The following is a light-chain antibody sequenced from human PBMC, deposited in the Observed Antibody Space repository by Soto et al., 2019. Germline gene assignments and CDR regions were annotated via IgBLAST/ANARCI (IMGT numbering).Light chain of an antibody. V-gene: IGKV1-5*03. CDR3: QQYNSYPIT. Sequence: DIQMTQSPSTLSPSAGARVTITCRASQSISSWLAWYQQKPGKAPKLLIYKASSLESGVPSRLSGSGSGTEFTLTISSLQPDDFATYYCQQYNSYPITFGQGTRLEIK. J-gene: IGKJ5*01. CDR1: QSISSW. CDR2: KAS.